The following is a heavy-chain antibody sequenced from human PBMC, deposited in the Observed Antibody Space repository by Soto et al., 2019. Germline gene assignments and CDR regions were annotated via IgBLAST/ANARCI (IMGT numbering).Heavy chain of an antibody. CDR2: INPSGGST. CDR3: ARDAGDGYSYGYGYYYYYGMDV. Sequence: ASVKVSCKASGYTFTSYYMHWVRQAPGQGLEWMGIINPSGGSTSYAQKFQGRVTMTRDTSTSTVYMELSSLRSEDTAVYYCARDAGDGYSYGYGYYYYYGMDVWVQGTTVTV. D-gene: IGHD5-18*01. CDR1: GYTFTSYY. J-gene: IGHJ6*02. V-gene: IGHV1-46*01.